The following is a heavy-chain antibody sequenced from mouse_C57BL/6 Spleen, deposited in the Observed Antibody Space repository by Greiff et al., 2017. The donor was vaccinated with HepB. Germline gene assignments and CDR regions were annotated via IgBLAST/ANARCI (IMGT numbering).Heavy chain of an antibody. V-gene: IGHV5-6*02. J-gene: IGHJ2*01. CDR3: ARLSGDGYFLDY. D-gene: IGHD2-3*01. CDR1: GFTFSSYG. CDR2: ISSGGSYT. Sequence: DVKLVESGGDLVKPGGSLKLSCAASGFTFSSYGMSWVRQTPDKRLEWVATISSGGSYTYYPDSVKGRFTISRDNAKNTLYLQMSSLKSEDTAMYYCARLSGDGYFLDYWGQGTTLTVSS.